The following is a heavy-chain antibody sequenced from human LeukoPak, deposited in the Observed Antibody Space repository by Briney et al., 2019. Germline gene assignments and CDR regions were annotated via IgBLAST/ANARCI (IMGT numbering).Heavy chain of an antibody. CDR3: AKTQLYGSGTIDY. D-gene: IGHD3-10*01. J-gene: IGHJ4*02. CDR1: GLPVTANY. CDR2: IYIGGNT. V-gene: IGHV3-66*02. Sequence: GGSLRLSCAASGLPVTANYMSWVRQAPGKGLEWVSVIYIGGNTYYADPVKGRFTVSRDNSKNTLYLQMNSLRVEDTAVYYCAKTQLYGSGTIDYWGQGTLVTVSS.